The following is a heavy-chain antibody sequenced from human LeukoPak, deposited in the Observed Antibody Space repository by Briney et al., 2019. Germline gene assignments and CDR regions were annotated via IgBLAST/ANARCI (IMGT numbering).Heavy chain of an antibody. Sequence: PGRSLRLSCSASGFIFSSYAMLWVRQGPGKGLEWVAVIWYDGSNKYYADSVKGRFTISRDNSKNTLYLQMNSLRAEDTAVYYSAKAYRITMIVVVPRGAIDYWGQGTLVTVSS. CDR1: GFIFSSYA. CDR2: IWYDGSNK. V-gene: IGHV3-33*06. D-gene: IGHD3-22*01. CDR3: AKAYRITMIVVVPRGAIDY. J-gene: IGHJ4*02.